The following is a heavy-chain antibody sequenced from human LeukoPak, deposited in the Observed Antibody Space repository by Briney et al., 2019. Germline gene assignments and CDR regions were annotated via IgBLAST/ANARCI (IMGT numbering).Heavy chain of an antibody. J-gene: IGHJ4*02. CDR2: INPNSGGT. CDR3: ATYCGGDCYGVDY. V-gene: IGHV1-2*02. Sequence: ASVKVSCKASGYTFTGYYMHWVRQAPGQGLEWMGWINPNSGGTKYAQKFQGRVTMTRDTSISTAYMELSRLRSDDTAVYYCATYCGGDCYGVDYWGQGTLVTVSS. CDR1: GYTFTGYY. D-gene: IGHD2-21*01.